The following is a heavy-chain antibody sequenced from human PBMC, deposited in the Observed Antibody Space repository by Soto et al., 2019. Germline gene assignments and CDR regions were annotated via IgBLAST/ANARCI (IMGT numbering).Heavy chain of an antibody. J-gene: IGHJ4*02. V-gene: IGHV3-23*01. CDR1: GFTFSGYA. CDR2: IVASGGST. CDR3: ARDWSRYSTTWALDYFDH. D-gene: IGHD6-13*01. Sequence: GGSLRLSCAASGFTFSGYAMSWVRQAPGKGLDWVSVIVASGGSTYYADSVKGRFTISRDNSKNTLYLQMNSLRADDTAVYYCARDWSRYSTTWALDYFDHWGQGALVTVSS.